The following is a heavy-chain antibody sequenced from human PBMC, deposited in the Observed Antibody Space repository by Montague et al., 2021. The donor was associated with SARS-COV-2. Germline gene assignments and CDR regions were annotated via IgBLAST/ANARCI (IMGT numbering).Heavy chain of an antibody. V-gene: IGHV4-59*08. CDR1: GGSLNNYF. CDR3: ARVDSSGPGEY. J-gene: IGHJ4*02. D-gene: IGHD3-22*01. Sequence: SETLSLTCTVSGGSLNNYFWSWIRQPPGKGLEWVGYIFDSGSTKYNPSLQSRVTISVDTARNQFSLKLLSVTAADTAFYYCARVDSSGPGEYWGQGILVSVSS. CDR2: IFDSGST.